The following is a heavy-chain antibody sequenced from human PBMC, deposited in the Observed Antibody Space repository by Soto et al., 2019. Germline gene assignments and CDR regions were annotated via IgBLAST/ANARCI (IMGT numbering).Heavy chain of an antibody. CDR2: ISGSGGDT. J-gene: IGHJ6*02. CDR3: AKVVVLATMWGQYGLDV. Sequence: EVQMLESGGGLVQPGGSLRLSCAASGLTFGTYAMTWVRQAPGKGLVWVSAISGSGGDTYYADSVRGRFTISRDNSKNTLYLQMNSLRAEDTAVYFCAKVVVLATMWGQYGLDVWGQGTTVTVSS. V-gene: IGHV3-23*01. CDR1: GLTFGTYA. D-gene: IGHD2-2*01.